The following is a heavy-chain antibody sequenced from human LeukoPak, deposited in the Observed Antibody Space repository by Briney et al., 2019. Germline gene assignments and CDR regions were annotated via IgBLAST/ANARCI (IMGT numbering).Heavy chain of an antibody. J-gene: IGHJ4*02. V-gene: IGHV4-39*07. CDR1: GGSISSSSYY. D-gene: IGHD3-10*01. Sequence: PSETLSLTCTVSGGSISSSSYYWGWIRQPPGKGLEWIGSIYYSGSTYYNPSLKSRVTISVDTSKNQFSLKLSSVTAADTAVYYCARSYYGSGRYGPQFDYWGQGTLVTVSS. CDR2: IYYSGST. CDR3: ARSYYGSGRYGPQFDY.